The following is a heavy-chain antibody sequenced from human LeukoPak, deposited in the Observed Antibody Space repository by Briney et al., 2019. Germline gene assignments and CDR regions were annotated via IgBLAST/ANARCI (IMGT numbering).Heavy chain of an antibody. J-gene: IGHJ4*02. CDR1: GGTFSSYA. D-gene: IGHD3-22*01. Sequence: SVKVSCKASGGTFSSYAISWVRQAPGQGLEWMGGIIPIFGTANCAQKFQGRVTITADESTSTAYMELSSLGSEDTAVYYCAILPDYYDSSGYYYLPYWGQGTLVTVSS. CDR3: AILPDYYDSSGYYYLPY. V-gene: IGHV1-69*01. CDR2: IIPIFGTA.